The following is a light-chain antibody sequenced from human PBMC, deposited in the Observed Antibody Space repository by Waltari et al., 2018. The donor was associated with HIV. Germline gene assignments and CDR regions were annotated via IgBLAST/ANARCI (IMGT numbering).Light chain of an antibody. V-gene: IGLV4-69*01. Sequence: QVVLTQSPSASASLGASVKITCTLSSGPTTYALAWHHQHPEKGPRFLMKVNSDGSLTKGDEIPDRFSGSASGPERSLTISSLQSEDEGDYYCQTWGAGIVVFGGGTKLSVL. J-gene: IGLJ2*01. CDR3: QTWGAGIVV. CDR1: SGPTTYA. CDR2: VNSDGSL.